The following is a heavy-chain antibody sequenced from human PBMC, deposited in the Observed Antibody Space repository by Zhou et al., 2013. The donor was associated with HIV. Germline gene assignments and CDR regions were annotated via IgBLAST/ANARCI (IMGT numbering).Heavy chain of an antibody. Sequence: QVQLVQSGAEVKKPGSSVKVSCKASRATLNNYAITWVRQAPGQGLEWMGGIIPIFEAASYAQKFQDRLTITTDESTTTAYMDLSSLRSEDTAIYYCARAQGDILTEGYFDYWGQGTLVTVSS. V-gene: IGHV1-69*05. CDR2: IIPIFEAA. J-gene: IGHJ4*02. D-gene: IGHD3-9*01. CDR3: ARAQGDILTEGYFDY. CDR1: RATLNNYA.